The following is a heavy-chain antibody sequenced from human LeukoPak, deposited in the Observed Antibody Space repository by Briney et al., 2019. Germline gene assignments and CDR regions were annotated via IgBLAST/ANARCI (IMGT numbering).Heavy chain of an antibody. J-gene: IGHJ4*02. V-gene: IGHV3-23*01. CDR1: GFTFSSYA. CDR3: AKGEFGRGWPN. CDR2: ISNNGVNR. D-gene: IGHD6-19*01. Sequence: PGGSLRLSCAASGFTFSSYALNWVRQAPRKGPEWVSGISNNGVNRNYADSVKGRFTISRDNSKNTLYLQMNSLRAEDTAVYYCAKGEFGRGWPNWGQGTLVTVSS.